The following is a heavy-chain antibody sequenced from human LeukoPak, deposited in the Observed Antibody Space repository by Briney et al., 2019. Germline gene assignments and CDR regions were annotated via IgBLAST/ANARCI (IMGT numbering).Heavy chain of an antibody. CDR1: GFTFSSYE. V-gene: IGHV3-48*03. J-gene: IGHJ4*02. D-gene: IGHD1-26*01. CDR3: ARFLYRDPAFDY. CDR2: ISSSGSTI. Sequence: GGSLRLSCAASGFTFSSYEMNWVRQATGKGLEWVSYISSSGSTIYYADSVKGRFTISRDNAKNSLYLQMNSLRAEDTAVYYCARFLYRDPAFDYWGQGTLVTVSS.